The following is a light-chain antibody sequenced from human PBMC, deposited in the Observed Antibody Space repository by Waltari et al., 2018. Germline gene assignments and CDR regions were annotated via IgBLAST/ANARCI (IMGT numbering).Light chain of an antibody. Sequence: DFQMTQSPSSLSASVGDRVTITCRATEDIMNHLNWYHQKPGKAPKLLIYDSSHLHTGGASRFRGSGSGTHFSLTIDNLQPEDLGTYYCQQYNHFPPTFGQGTRLEI. V-gene: IGKV1-33*01. CDR2: DSS. CDR3: QQYNHFPPT. CDR1: EDIMNH. J-gene: IGKJ5*01.